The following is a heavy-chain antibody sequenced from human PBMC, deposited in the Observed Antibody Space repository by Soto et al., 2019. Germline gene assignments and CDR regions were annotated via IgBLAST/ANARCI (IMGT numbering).Heavy chain of an antibody. D-gene: IGHD6-13*01. CDR2: IKQDGSEK. CDR3: ARWFGGSWFPGPIVY. CDR1: GFTFSSYW. V-gene: IGHV3-7*01. Sequence: GGSLRLSCAASGFTFSSYWLSWVRQAPGKGLEWVANIKQDGSEKYYVDSVKGRFTISRDNAKNSLYLQMNSLRAEDTAVYYCARWFGGSWFPGPIVYWGQGPLVTVSS. J-gene: IGHJ4*02.